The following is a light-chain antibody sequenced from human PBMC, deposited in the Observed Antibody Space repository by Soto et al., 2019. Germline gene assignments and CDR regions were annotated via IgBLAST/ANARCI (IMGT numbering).Light chain of an antibody. Sequence: EIVMTQSPATLSVSPGERATLSCRASQSVSSNLAWYQQKPGQAPRLLIYAASARATGIPARFSGSGSGTEFSLTFSSLQSEDFAVYYCQQYNSWPPTWTFGQGTKVDIK. V-gene: IGKV3-15*01. J-gene: IGKJ1*01. CDR3: QQYNSWPPTWT. CDR2: AAS. CDR1: QSVSSN.